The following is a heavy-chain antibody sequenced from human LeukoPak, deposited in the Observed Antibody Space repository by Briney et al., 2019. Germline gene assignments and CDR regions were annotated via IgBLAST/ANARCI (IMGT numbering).Heavy chain of an antibody. Sequence: SDTLSLTCTVSGGSISSYYWSWIRQPAGKGLEWIGRIYSSGSTNYNPSLKSRVTMSVDTSKNQFSLKLSSVTAADTAVYYCARDFWSGRNDYWGQGTLVTVSS. D-gene: IGHD3-3*01. CDR3: ARDFWSGRNDY. CDR2: IYSSGST. CDR1: GGSISSYY. V-gene: IGHV4-4*07. J-gene: IGHJ4*02.